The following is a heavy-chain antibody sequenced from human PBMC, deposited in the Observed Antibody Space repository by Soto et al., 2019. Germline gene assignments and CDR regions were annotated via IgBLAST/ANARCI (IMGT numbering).Heavy chain of an antibody. V-gene: IGHV4-59*01. CDR3: ARVYSSSSPYYYYGMDV. J-gene: IGHJ6*02. D-gene: IGHD6-6*01. CDR1: GGSLSSYY. CDR2: IYYSGST. Sequence: SETLSRTCPVSGGSLSSYYWIWIRQPPGKGLEWIGYIYYSGSTNYNPSLKSRVTISVDTSKNQVSLKLSSVTAADTAVYYCARVYSSSSPYYYYGMDVWGQGTTVTVSS.